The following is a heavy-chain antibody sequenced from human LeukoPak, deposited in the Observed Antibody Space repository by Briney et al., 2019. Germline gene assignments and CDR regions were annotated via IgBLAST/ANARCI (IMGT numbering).Heavy chain of an antibody. V-gene: IGHV1-2*02. CDR1: KNMFTGYF. J-gene: IGHJ6*03. CDR2: INPNSGGT. Sequence: EASVKVSCKTSKNMFTGYFMHWVRQAPGQGLEWIGWINPNSGGTLFARRFQGRVTMTRDTSIGATYMELSRLTSDDMALYYCAAQCNDDFCYKRDYMDVWSKGTMVIVSS. D-gene: IGHD2-2*02. CDR3: AAQCNDDFCYKRDYMDV.